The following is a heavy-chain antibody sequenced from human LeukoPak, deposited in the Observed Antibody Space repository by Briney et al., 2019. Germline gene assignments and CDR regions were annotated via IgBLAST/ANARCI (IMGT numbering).Heavy chain of an antibody. D-gene: IGHD2-2*01. CDR2: IYYSGST. V-gene: IGHV4-30-4*01. CDR1: GGSISSGDYY. Sequence: SETLSLTCTVSGGSISSGDYYWSWIRQPPGKGLEWIGYIYYSGSTYYNPSLKSRVTISVDTSKNQFSLKLSSVTAADTAVYYCARAPVVPAAMGGPFDYWGQGTLVTVS. CDR3: ARAPVVPAAMGGPFDY. J-gene: IGHJ4*02.